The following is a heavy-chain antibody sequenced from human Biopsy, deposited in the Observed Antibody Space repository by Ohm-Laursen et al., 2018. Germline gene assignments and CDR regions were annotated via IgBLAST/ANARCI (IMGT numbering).Heavy chain of an antibody. V-gene: IGHV3-30-3*01. J-gene: IGHJ4*02. CDR2: LSYHGNSA. D-gene: IGHD2-21*02. CDR1: GFTLRDYA. Sequence: RSLRLSCAASGFTLRDYAMHWLRQAPGKGLEWVAALSYHGNSAFYADSVKGRFTISSDSSRNILFLQMIGLRTEDSAVYYCGREGPYCGSDRCSTGIYFDSWGPGTLVTVSP. CDR3: GREGPYCGSDRCSTGIYFDS.